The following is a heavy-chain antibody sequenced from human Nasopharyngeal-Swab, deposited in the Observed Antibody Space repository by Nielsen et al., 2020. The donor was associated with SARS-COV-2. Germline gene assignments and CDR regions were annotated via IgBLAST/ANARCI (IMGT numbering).Heavy chain of an antibody. CDR1: GFTFSSYC. V-gene: IGHV3-53*01. D-gene: IGHD2-15*01. J-gene: IGHJ2*01. CDR3: AREFCSGGTCYGYFDL. Sequence: GGSLRLSCAASGFTFSSYCMSWVRQAPGKGLKWVSLISSDSSTYYADSVKGRFTISRDNSKNTLFLQMNSLRAEDTAIYYCAREFCSGGTCYGYFDLWGRGTLVTVSS. CDR2: ISSDSST.